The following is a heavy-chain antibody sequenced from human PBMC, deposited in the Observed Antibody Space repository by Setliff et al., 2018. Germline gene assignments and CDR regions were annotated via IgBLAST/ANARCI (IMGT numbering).Heavy chain of an antibody. CDR1: GGSFTNYY. CDR3: RYWSGYYNNDY. V-gene: IGHV4-34*01. Sequence: SETLSLTCTVYGGSFTNYYWGWIRQSPGKGLEWIGEINHSGSTNYNPSLKSRLTISVDASTNQFSLKSYSVTAADTAVYYCRYWSGYYNNDYWGQGTLVTVSS. J-gene: IGHJ4*02. D-gene: IGHD3-3*01. CDR2: INHSGST.